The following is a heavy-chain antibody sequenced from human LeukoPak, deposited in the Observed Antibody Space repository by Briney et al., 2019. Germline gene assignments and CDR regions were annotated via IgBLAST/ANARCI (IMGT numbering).Heavy chain of an antibody. CDR3: ARHNYYYYGMNV. CDR2: INHSGNT. J-gene: IGHJ6*02. V-gene: IGHV4-34*01. CDR1: GGSFSGYY. Sequence: SETLSLTCAVYGGSFSGYYWSWIRQPPGKGLEWIGEINHSGNTHYNPSLKSRVTVSVETSKNQFSLELNPVTAADTAVYYCARHNYYYYGMNVWGQGTTVTVSS.